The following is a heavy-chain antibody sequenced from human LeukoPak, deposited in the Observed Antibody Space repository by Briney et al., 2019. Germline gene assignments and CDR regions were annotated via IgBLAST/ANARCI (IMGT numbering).Heavy chain of an antibody. V-gene: IGHV1-69*13. D-gene: IGHD6-19*01. J-gene: IGHJ4*02. CDR2: IIPIFGTA. CDR1: GGTFSSYA. Sequence: SVKVSCKASGGTFSSYAISWVRQAPGRGLEWMGGIIPIFGTANYAQKFQGRVTITADESTSTAYMELSSLRSEDTAVYYCARDLRRDSSGWSSQVVLDYWGQGTLVTVSS. CDR3: ARDLRRDSSGWSSQVVLDY.